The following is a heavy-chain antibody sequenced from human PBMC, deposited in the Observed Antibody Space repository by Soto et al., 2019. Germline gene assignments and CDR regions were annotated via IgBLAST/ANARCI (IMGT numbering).Heavy chain of an antibody. CDR2: VKSKGSGGTA. CDR1: GFTFSSYG. CDR3: VATYGGTPARPYLDL. D-gene: IGHD1-26*01. V-gene: IGHV3-15*01. Sequence: GGSLRLSCAASGFTFSSYGMHWVRQAPGKGLEWVGRVKSKGSGGTADYAAPVKGRFTIPRDDSKNTLYLQMNSLITEDTAVYYCVATYGGTPARPYLDLWGQGTLVTVSS. J-gene: IGHJ4*02.